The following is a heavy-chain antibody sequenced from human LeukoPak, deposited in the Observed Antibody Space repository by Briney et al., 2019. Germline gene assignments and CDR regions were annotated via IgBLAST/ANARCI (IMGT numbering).Heavy chain of an antibody. CDR1: GGSISNYY. Sequence: SETLSLTCTVSGGSISNYYWSWIRQPPGKGLEWIAYIYDSGSTNYNPSLKSRVTISVDTSENQFSLKLSSVTAADTAVYYCARDQYYYDSSGYYVLDYWGQGTLVTVSS. D-gene: IGHD3-22*01. CDR3: ARDQYYYDSSGYYVLDY. J-gene: IGHJ4*02. CDR2: IYDSGST. V-gene: IGHV4-59*12.